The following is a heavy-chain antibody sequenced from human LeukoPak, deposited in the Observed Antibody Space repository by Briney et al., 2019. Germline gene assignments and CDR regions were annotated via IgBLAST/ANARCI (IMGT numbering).Heavy chain of an antibody. CDR2: IKQDGSEK. CDR1: GFTFSNYW. CDR3: ARVQGSSGPGIFEY. Sequence: PGGSLRLSCAASGFTFSNYWMSWVRQAPGKGLEWVANIKQDGSEKFYVDPVKGRLTISRDNAKNSLYLQMNSLRVEDTAVYYCARVQGSSGPGIFEYWGQGTLVTVSS. D-gene: IGHD6-19*01. V-gene: IGHV3-7*01. J-gene: IGHJ4*02.